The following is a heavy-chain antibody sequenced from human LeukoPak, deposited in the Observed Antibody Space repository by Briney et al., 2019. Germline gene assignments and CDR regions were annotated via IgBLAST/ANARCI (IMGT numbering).Heavy chain of an antibody. J-gene: IGHJ4*02. V-gene: IGHV3-74*01. D-gene: IGHD3-3*01. CDR1: GVTFSSYW. Sequence: GGSLRLSCAASGVTFSSYWMHWVRQAPGKGLVLVSRINSDGSSTSYADSVKGRFTISRDNAKNTLYLQMNSLRAEDTAVYYCARDPYDFWSGYPDYWGQGTLVTVSS. CDR2: INSDGSST. CDR3: ARDPYDFWSGYPDY.